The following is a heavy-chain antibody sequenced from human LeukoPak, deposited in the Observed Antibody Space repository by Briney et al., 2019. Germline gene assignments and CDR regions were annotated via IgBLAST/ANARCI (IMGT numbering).Heavy chain of an antibody. J-gene: IGHJ4*02. CDR1: GYTFTSYG. V-gene: IGHV1-18*01. CDR3: ARELGYCSGGSCPIDY. Sequence: ASVKVSCKASGYTFTSYGISWVRQAPGQGLEWMGWISAYNGNTNYAQKLQGRVTMTTDTSTSTAYMELRSLRSDDTAVYYCARELGYCSGGSCPIDYWGQGTLVTVSS. D-gene: IGHD2-15*01. CDR2: ISAYNGNT.